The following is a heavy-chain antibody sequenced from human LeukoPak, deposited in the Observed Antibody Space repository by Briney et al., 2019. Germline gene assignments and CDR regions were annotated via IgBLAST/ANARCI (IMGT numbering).Heavy chain of an antibody. V-gene: IGHV3-30-3*01. J-gene: IGHJ6*02. D-gene: IGHD3-3*01. Sequence: GGSLRLSCAASGFTFSSYAMHWVRQAPGKGLEWVAVISYDGSNKYYADSVKGRFTISRDNSKNTLYLQMNSLRAEDTAVYYCARDGTFLEWQSNHYYYGMDVWGQGTTVTVSS. CDR3: ARDGTFLEWQSNHYYYGMDV. CDR1: GFTFSSYA. CDR2: ISYDGSNK.